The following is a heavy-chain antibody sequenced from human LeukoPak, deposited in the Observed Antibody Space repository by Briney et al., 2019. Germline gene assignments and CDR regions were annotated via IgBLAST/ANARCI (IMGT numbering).Heavy chain of an antibody. V-gene: IGHV3-21*01. Sequence: GGSLRLSCEASGFTFSNYRMNWVRQAPGKGLEWVSSIGSSSSYIYYADSVKGRFTISRDNAKKSMYLQMNSLRAEDTAMYYCSRDLTSGAFDIWGQGTMVTVSS. CDR1: GFTFSNYR. CDR3: SRDLTSGAFDI. J-gene: IGHJ3*02. CDR2: IGSSSSYI.